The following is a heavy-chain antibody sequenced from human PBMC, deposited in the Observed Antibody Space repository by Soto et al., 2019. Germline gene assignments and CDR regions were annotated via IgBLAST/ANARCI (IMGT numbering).Heavy chain of an antibody. CDR2: IYSGGST. D-gene: IGHD2-2*01. CDR1: GFTVSNNY. CDR3: AGDSNKGD. J-gene: IGHJ4*02. Sequence: LVESGGGLVQPGGSLRLSCAASGFTVSNNYMSWVRQAPGKGLEWVSLIYSGGSTHYADSVKGRFTISRDNSKNTLYLQMSSLRVEDTAVYYCAGDSNKGDWGQGTLVPVSS. V-gene: IGHV3-66*01.